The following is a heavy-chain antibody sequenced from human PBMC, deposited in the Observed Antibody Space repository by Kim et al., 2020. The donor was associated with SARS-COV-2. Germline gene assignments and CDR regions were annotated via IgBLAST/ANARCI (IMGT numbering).Heavy chain of an antibody. CDR3: ARVGTVVTPLDY. Sequence: NYAQKLQGRVTMTTDTSTSTAYMELRSLRSDDTAVYYCARVGTVVTPLDYWGQGTLVTVSS. J-gene: IGHJ4*02. D-gene: IGHD2-21*02. V-gene: IGHV1-18*01.